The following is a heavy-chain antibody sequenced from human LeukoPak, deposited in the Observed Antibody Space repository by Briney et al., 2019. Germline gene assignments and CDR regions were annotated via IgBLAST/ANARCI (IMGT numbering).Heavy chain of an antibody. CDR1: GYSFTTYA. D-gene: IGHD3-10*01. CDR2: INTNTGNP. CDR3: ARNQPWFGGKMDV. V-gene: IGHV7-4-1*02. Sequence: ASVKVSCKASGYSFTTYAMNWVRQAPGQGLEWMGWINTNTGNPTYAQGFTGRFVLSLDTSVSTAYLQISSLKAEDTAVYYCARNQPWFGGKMDVWGKGTTVTVTS. J-gene: IGHJ6*04.